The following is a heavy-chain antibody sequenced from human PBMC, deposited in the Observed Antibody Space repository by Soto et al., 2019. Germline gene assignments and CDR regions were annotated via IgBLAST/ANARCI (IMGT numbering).Heavy chain of an antibody. Sequence: SETLSLTCAVYGGSFSDYHWSWIRQPPGKGLEWIGEINHSGSTSYNPSLKSRVTISVDTSRNQFSLKLSSVTAADTAVYYCARGMFNWNDGSLDHWGQGTLVTVSS. CDR2: INHSGST. J-gene: IGHJ4*02. CDR3: ARGMFNWNDGSLDH. V-gene: IGHV4-34*01. CDR1: GGSFSDYH. D-gene: IGHD1-1*01.